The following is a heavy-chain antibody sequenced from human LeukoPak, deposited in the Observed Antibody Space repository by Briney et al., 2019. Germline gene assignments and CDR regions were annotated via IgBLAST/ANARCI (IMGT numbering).Heavy chain of an antibody. CDR2: INWNGAST. D-gene: IGHD2-2*02. Sequence: GGSLRLSCAASGFSFGTYGMSWVRQVPGKGLEWVSGINWNGASTVYADSVKGRFTISRDNAKNSLYLQMNSLRAEDTAVYYCARAATKGYCSSTSCYKSGFDPWGQGTLVTVSS. CDR1: GFSFGTYG. CDR3: ARAATKGYCSSTSCYKSGFDP. J-gene: IGHJ5*02. V-gene: IGHV3-20*04.